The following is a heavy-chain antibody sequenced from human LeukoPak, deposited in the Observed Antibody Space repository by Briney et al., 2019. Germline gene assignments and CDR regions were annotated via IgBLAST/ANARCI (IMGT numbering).Heavy chain of an antibody. Sequence: GGSLRLSCAASGFTFSSYAMSWVRQAPGKGLEWVSAISGSGGSTYYADSVKGRFTISRDNSKNTLYLQMNSLRAEDTAVYYCAKGPRYSGSYPPDYWGQGTLVTISS. CDR1: GFTFSSYA. D-gene: IGHD1-26*01. V-gene: IGHV3-23*01. CDR3: AKGPRYSGSYPPDY. CDR2: ISGSGGST. J-gene: IGHJ4*02.